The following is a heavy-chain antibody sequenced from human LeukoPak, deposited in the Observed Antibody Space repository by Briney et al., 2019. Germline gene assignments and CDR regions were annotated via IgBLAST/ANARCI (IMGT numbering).Heavy chain of an antibody. CDR3: AKDAVNEWLVRGYYFDY. V-gene: IGHV3-11*01. J-gene: IGHJ4*02. CDR2: ISSSGSTI. Sequence: GGSLRLSCAASGFTFSDYYMSWIRQAPGKGLEWVSYISSSGSTIYYADSVKGRFTISRDNAKNSLYLQMNSLRAEDTAVYYCAKDAVNEWLVRGYYFDYWGQGTLVTVSS. CDR1: GFTFSDYY. D-gene: IGHD6-19*01.